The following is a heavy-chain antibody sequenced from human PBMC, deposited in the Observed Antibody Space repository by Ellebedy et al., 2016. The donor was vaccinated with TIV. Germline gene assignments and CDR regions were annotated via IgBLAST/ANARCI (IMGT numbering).Heavy chain of an antibody. V-gene: IGHV3-30*02. CDR1: GFIFSSYG. J-gene: IGHJ4*02. Sequence: PGGSLRLSCAASGFIFSSYGMHWVRQAPRKGLEWVAFIRYDGTNKFYADSVKGRFIISRDNSKNTLYLQMNSLRAEDTAVYYCAKDRLWRGSGTQTFDNWGQGTLVTFSS. D-gene: IGHD3-10*01. CDR2: IRYDGTNK. CDR3: AKDRLWRGSGTQTFDN.